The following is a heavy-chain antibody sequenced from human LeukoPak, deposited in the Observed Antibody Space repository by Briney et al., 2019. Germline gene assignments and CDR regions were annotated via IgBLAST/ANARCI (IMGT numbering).Heavy chain of an antibody. J-gene: IGHJ4*02. D-gene: IGHD3-16*01. Sequence: PGGSLRLSCAASEFTVSRYAMGWVRQAPGKGLEWVSAIGGGGTLYYADSVKGRFSISRDISKNTLLLQMNSLRAEDTAVYYCARRRYDWGGDFANWGQGTLVTVSS. V-gene: IGHV3-23*01. CDR1: EFTVSRYA. CDR2: IGGGGTL. CDR3: ARRRYDWGGDFAN.